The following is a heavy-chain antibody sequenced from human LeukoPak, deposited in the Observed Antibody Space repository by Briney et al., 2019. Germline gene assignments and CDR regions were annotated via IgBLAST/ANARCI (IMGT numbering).Heavy chain of an antibody. J-gene: IGHJ6*02. CDR2: ISAYNGNT. Sequence: ASVTVSCKASGYTFTSYGISWVRQAPGQGLEWMGWISAYNGNTNYAQKLQGRVTMTTDTSTSTAYMELRSLRSDDTAVYYCARDGSDSSGYYYVHYGMDVWGQGTTVTVSS. CDR1: GYTFTSYG. D-gene: IGHD3-22*01. V-gene: IGHV1-18*01. CDR3: ARDGSDSSGYYYVHYGMDV.